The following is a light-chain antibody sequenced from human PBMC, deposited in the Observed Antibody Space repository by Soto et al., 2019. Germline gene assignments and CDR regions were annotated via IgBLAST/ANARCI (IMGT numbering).Light chain of an antibody. CDR3: MQALQTPT. J-gene: IGKJ1*01. CDR1: QSLLHSNGYNY. V-gene: IGKV2-28*01. CDR2: LGS. Sequence: DIGGTQSPLSLRGTPVEPASISCRASQSLLHSNGYNYLDWYLQKPGQSPQLLIYLGSNRASGVPDRFSGSGSGTDFTLKISRVEAEDVGVYYCMQALQTPTFGQGTKVDIK.